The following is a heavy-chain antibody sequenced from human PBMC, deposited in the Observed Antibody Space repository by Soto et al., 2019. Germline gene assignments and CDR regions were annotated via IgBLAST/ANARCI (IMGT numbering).Heavy chain of an antibody. CDR2: INASNGNT. V-gene: IGHV1-3*01. D-gene: IGHD2-15*01. J-gene: IGHJ4*02. Sequence: QVQLVQSGAEVKKPGASVKVSRKASGYTFTSYAMHWVRQAPGQRLEWMGWINASNGNTKYAQKFQGRVTITRDTSASTAYMELRSLRSEDTAVYYCARGPGGPDGPGDYWGQGTLVTVSS. CDR3: ARGPGGPDGPGDY. CDR1: GYTFTSYA.